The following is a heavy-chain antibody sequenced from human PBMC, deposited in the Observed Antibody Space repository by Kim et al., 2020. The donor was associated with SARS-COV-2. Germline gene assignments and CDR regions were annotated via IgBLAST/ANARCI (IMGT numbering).Heavy chain of an antibody. CDR1: GFTFTTYW. D-gene: IGHD3-10*01. V-gene: IGHV3-74*01. CDR2: INDAETRR. Sequence: GGSLRLSCAASGFTFTTYWMHWVRQAPGKGLVWVSRINDAETRRSYANSVQGRFTTSRDNAPNTLYLQMNSLRAEDTAVYYCVTGRGIVDHDWSFEGWGGGTLVTV. J-gene: IGHJ2*01. CDR3: VTGRGIVDHDWSFEG.